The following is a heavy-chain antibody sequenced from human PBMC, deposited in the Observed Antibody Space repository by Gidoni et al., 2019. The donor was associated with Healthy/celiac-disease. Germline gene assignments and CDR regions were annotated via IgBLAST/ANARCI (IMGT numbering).Heavy chain of an antibody. CDR2: ISSSSSYI. Sequence: EVQLVESGGGMVKPGGSLRLSCAASGFTFRSYRMNWVRQATGKGLECVSSISSSSSYISYADSVKGRFTISRDNAKNSLSLQMNSLSAEDTAVYYCASPRDGYNFGYFQHWGQGTLVTVSS. CDR3: ASPRDGYNFGYFQH. CDR1: GFTFRSYR. J-gene: IGHJ1*01. D-gene: IGHD5-12*01. V-gene: IGHV3-21*01.